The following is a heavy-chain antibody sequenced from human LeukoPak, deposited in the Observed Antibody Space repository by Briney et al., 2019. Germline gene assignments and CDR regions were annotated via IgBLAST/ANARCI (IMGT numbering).Heavy chain of an antibody. CDR2: ISGSGGST. CDR1: GFTFSSYA. J-gene: IGHJ4*02. CDR3: VKFLPTHIVVANYYFDY. V-gene: IGHV3-23*01. D-gene: IGHD2-21*01. Sequence: GGSLRLSCAASGFTFSSYAMSWVRQAPGKGLEWVSDISGSGGSTYYADSVKGRFTISRDNSKNTLYLQMNSLRAEDTAVYYCVKFLPTHIVVANYYFDYWGQGTLVTVSS.